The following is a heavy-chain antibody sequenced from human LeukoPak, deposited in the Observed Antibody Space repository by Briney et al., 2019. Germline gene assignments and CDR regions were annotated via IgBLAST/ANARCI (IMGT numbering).Heavy chain of an antibody. J-gene: IGHJ5*02. CDR1: GYTFTGYY. V-gene: IGHV1-2*02. Sequence: ASVKVSCKASGYTFTGYYMHWVRQAPGQGLEWMGWINPNSGGTNYAQKFQGRVTMTRDTSISTAYMELSRLRSDDTAVYYCAISPWSGYNRWFDPWGQGTLVTVSS. D-gene: IGHD3-3*01. CDR2: INPNSGGT. CDR3: AISPWSGYNRWFDP.